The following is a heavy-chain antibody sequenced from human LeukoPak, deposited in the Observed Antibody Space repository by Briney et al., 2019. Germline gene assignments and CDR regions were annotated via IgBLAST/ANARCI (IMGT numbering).Heavy chain of an antibody. CDR3: ARVLRYCSGGNCYSGGLGYMDV. J-gene: IGHJ6*03. CDR1: GFTFSSYE. V-gene: IGHV3-48*03. Sequence: GGSLRLSCAASGFTFSSYEMNWVRQAPGQGLEWVSYISSICSTIYYADSVKGRFTISRDNAKNSLYLQMNSLRAEDTAVYYCARVLRYCSGGNCYSGGLGYMDVWGKGTTVSISS. CDR2: ISSICSTI. D-gene: IGHD2-15*01.